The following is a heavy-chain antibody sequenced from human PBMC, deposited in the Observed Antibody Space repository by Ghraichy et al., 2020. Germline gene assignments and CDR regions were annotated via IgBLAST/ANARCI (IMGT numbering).Heavy chain of an antibody. CDR3: ARCSLGGWLQLDY. V-gene: IGHV3-53*01. D-gene: IGHD5-24*01. Sequence: GGSLRLSCAASGFTVSSNYMNWVRQAPGKGLEWVSIIYSGGNTYYADSVKGRFTISRDNSKNTLYLQMNSLRAEDTAFFYCARCSLGGWLQLDYWGQGTLVTVSS. CDR1: GFTVSSNY. CDR2: IYSGGNT. J-gene: IGHJ4*02.